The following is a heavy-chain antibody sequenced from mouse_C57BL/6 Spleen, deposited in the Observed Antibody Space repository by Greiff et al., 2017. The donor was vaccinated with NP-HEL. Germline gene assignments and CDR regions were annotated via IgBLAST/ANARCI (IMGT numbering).Heavy chain of an antibody. J-gene: IGHJ2*01. Sequence: EVKLMESGEGLVKPGGSLKLSCAASGFTFSSYAMSWVRQTPEKRLEWVAYISSGGDYIYYADTVKGRFTISRDNARNTLYLQMSSLKSEDTAMYYCTREDGNYGGGFDYWGQGTTLTVSS. CDR2: ISSGGDYI. CDR1: GFTFSSYA. D-gene: IGHD2-1*01. V-gene: IGHV5-9-1*02. CDR3: TREDGNYGGGFDY.